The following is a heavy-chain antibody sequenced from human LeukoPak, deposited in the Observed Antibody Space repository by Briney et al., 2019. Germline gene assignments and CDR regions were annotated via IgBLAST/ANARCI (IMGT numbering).Heavy chain of an antibody. V-gene: IGHV4-61*05. CDR2: VYYSGAT. J-gene: IGHJ3*02. Sequence: SDTLSLTCTVSGGSISFTSYYWGWIRQPPGKGLEWIGYVYYSGATTYNPSLKSRVSISVDTSNNQFSLNLKSVTPADTAVYFCARGPYSYDSSGAFDIWGQGTMVTVSS. CDR3: ARGPYSYDSSGAFDI. D-gene: IGHD3-22*01. CDR1: GGSISFTSYY.